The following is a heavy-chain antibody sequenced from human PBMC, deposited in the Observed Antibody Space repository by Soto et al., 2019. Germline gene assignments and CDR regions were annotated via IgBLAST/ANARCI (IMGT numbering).Heavy chain of an antibody. J-gene: IGHJ4*02. CDR1: GFTFSSYA. Sequence: GGSLRLSCAASGFTFSSYAMSWVRQAPGKGLEWVSAISGSGGRTTTYADSVKGRFTISRDNAKNTLYLQMNGLRAEDTALYYCARWFTYGNFDYFDYWGQETQVTVSS. CDR2: ISGSGGRTT. D-gene: IGHD3-10*01. CDR3: ARWFTYGNFDYFDY. V-gene: IGHV3-23*01.